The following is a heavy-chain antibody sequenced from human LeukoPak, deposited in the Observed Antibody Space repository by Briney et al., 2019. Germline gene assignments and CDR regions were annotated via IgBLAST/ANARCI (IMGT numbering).Heavy chain of an antibody. CDR3: AKDMHYGDGRWEFDP. V-gene: IGHV3-23*01. J-gene: IGHJ5*02. D-gene: IGHD4-17*01. CDR1: GFSFNTYD. Sequence: PGGSLRLSRVASGFSFNTYDMTWVRQARGKGLEWGAGMVGSGNTYYADSVKGRFTIARDNSRNTVFLQMNSLRVEDTAIYYCAKDMHYGDGRWEFDPWGQGTLVTVSS. CDR2: MVGSGNT.